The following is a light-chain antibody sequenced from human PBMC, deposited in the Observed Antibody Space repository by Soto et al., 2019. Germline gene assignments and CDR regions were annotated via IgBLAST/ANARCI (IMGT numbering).Light chain of an antibody. Sequence: EIVLTQSPGTLSLSPGERATLSCRASQSVSSSYLAWYQQKPGQAPRLLIYDASRRATGIPDRFSGSGSGTDFTLTISSLQPEDFATYYCQQSYSTPGTFGQGTKVDIK. J-gene: IGKJ1*01. CDR1: QSVSSSY. CDR3: QQSYSTPGT. V-gene: IGKV3D-20*02. CDR2: DAS.